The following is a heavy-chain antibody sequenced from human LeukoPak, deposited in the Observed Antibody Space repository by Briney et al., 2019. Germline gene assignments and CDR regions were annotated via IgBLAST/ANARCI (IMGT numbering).Heavy chain of an antibody. CDR3: ARDKQPGDY. Sequence: SETLSLTCAVYGGSFSGYYWNWIRQPPGKGLEWIGEINHSGSTNYNPSLESRVTISVDTSKNQFSLKLRSVTAADTAVYYCARDKQPGDYWGQGTLVTVSS. D-gene: IGHD1-14*01. CDR2: INHSGST. J-gene: IGHJ4*02. CDR1: GGSFSGYY. V-gene: IGHV4-34*01.